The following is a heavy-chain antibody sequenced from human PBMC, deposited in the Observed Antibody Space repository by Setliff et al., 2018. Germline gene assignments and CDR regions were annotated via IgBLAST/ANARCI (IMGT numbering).Heavy chain of an antibody. D-gene: IGHD5-18*01. V-gene: IGHV4-59*01. J-gene: IGHJ6*02. Sequence: SETLSLTCTVSGGFISPYFWSWIRQSPGKGLEWIGYIYHNGNTNFNPSLKTRVTMSVDTSKNQFALNLRSVTAADSAVYYCARDRTAYSYGLDVWGQGTTVTVSS. CDR3: ARDRTAYSYGLDV. CDR1: GGFISPYF. CDR2: IYHNGNT.